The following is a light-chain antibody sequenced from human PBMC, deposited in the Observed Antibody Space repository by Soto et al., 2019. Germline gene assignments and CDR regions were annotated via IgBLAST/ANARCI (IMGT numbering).Light chain of an antibody. J-gene: IGKJ1*01. V-gene: IGKV3-20*01. CDR2: GAS. CDR3: QHYANSPWT. Sequence: EIVLTQSPGTLSLSPGERATLSCRASQSVGSSFLAWYQQKPGQAPRLLIYGASSRATGIPDRFSGRGSETDFTLTISGLGPEVFAVDYCQHYANSPWTFGQRTKVEI. CDR1: QSVGSSF.